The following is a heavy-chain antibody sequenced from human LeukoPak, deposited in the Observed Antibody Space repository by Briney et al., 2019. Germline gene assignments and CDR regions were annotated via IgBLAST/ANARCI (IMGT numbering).Heavy chain of an antibody. Sequence: SETLSLTCTVSGGSISSGGYYWSWIRQHPGKGLEWIGYIYYSGSTYYNPSLKSRVTISVDTSKNQFSLKLSSVTAADTAVYYWARGPRATTLEGFDSWGQGPLVTVSS. V-gene: IGHV4-31*03. CDR1: GGSISSGGYY. J-gene: IGHJ5*01. CDR3: ARGPRATTLEGFDS. D-gene: IGHD1-26*01. CDR2: IYYSGST.